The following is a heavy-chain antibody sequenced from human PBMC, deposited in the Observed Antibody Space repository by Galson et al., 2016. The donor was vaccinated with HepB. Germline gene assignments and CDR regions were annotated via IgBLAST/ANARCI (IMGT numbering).Heavy chain of an antibody. V-gene: IGHV4-39*01. D-gene: IGHD6-19*01. Sequence: SETLSLTCTVSGGSISSSSYYWGWIRQPPGKGLEWIGSIYYSGSTYYNPSLKSRVTISVDTSKNQFSLKLSSVTAADTAMYYCARRVAVAGIYYCDYWGRGTLVTVAS. CDR1: GGSISSSSYY. J-gene: IGHJ4*01. CDR3: ARRVAVAGIYYCDY. CDR2: IYYSGST.